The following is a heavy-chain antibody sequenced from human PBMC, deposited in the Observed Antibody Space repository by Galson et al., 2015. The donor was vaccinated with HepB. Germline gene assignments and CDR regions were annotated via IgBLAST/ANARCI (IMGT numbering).Heavy chain of an antibody. V-gene: IGHV3-48*03. Sequence: SLRLSCAGSGFTFSNYEMSWVRQAPGKGLERVSYIAGGGSPLFYADSVKGRFTVSRDNSRNSLFLQMNSLRVEDTAVYYCARETTVTPDALDIWGQGTMVTVSS. CDR2: IAGGGSPL. D-gene: IGHD4-17*01. CDR3: ARETTVTPDALDI. J-gene: IGHJ3*02. CDR1: GFTFSNYE.